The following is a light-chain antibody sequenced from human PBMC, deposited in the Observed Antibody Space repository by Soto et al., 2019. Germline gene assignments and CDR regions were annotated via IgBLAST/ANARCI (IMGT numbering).Light chain of an antibody. Sequence: QSALTQPASVSGSPGQSITISCTGTSSDVGGYKYVSWYQQHPGKVPKLMIYEVSNRPSGVSNRFSGSKSANTASLTISGLQAEDEADYYCSSYTSSNTLVFGTGTQLTVL. CDR2: EVS. J-gene: IGLJ1*01. CDR3: SSYTSSNTLV. V-gene: IGLV2-14*01. CDR1: SSDVGGYKY.